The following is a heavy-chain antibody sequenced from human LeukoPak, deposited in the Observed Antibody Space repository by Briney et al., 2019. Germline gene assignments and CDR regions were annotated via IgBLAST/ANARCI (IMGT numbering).Heavy chain of an antibody. CDR2: IYHTGNT. V-gene: IGHV4-38-2*02. CDR3: ARLSLGHDPYYVDF. CDR1: DYSISSGYC. J-gene: IGHJ4*02. Sequence: SETLSLTCSVYDYSISSGYCWGWIRQPPGMGLDWIGMIYHTGNTYYNSSLKSRVTISVDTFNNQFSLRLRSMTAADTAIYYCARLSLGHDPYYVDFWGQGTVVTVSS. D-gene: IGHD1-1*01.